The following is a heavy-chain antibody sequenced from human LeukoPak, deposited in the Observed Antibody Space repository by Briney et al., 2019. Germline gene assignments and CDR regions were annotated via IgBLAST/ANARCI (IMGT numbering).Heavy chain of an antibody. D-gene: IGHD3-3*01. V-gene: IGHV3-53*01. CDR2: IYSGGST. CDR1: GFTVSSNY. Sequence: GGSLRLSCAASGFTVSSNYMSWVRQAPGKGLEWVSVIYSGGSTYYADSVKGRFTISRDNSKNTLYLQMNSLRAEDTAVYYCAKEGLRFLEWSAVFDYWGQGTLVTVSS. J-gene: IGHJ4*02. CDR3: AKEGLRFLEWSAVFDY.